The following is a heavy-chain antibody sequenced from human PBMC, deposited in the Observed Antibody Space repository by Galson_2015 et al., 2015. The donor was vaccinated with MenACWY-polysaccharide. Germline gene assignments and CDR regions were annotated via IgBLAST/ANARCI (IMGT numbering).Heavy chain of an antibody. J-gene: IGHJ4*02. CDR2: IKYDGSVK. D-gene: IGHD1-26*01. Sequence: SLRLSCAASGFMFSNSWMAWVRQAPGKGLEWVGNIKYDGSVKYYVDSVKGRVTISRDNAENSVYLQMNSLRAEDTAVYYCARDPEWGANDYWGQGTLVTVSS. CDR3: ARDPEWGANDY. CDR1: GFMFSNSW. V-gene: IGHV3-7*01.